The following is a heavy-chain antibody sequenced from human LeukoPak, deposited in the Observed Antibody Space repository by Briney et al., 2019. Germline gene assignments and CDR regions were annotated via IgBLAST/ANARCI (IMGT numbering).Heavy chain of an antibody. D-gene: IGHD4-23*01. CDR2: IYYSGST. CDR1: GGSISSYY. J-gene: IGHJ1*01. V-gene: IGHV4-59*01. Sequence: SETLSLTCTVSGGSISSYYWSWIRQPPGKGLEWIGYIYYSGSTNCNPSLKSRVTISVDTSKNQFSLKLSSVTAADTAVYYCASAHSVGYFQHWGQGTLVTVSS. CDR3: ASAHSVGYFQH.